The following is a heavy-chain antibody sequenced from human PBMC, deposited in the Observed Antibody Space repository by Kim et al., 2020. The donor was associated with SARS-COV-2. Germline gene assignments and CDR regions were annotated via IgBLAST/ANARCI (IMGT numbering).Heavy chain of an antibody. J-gene: IGHJ4*02. V-gene: IGHV4-34*01. Sequence: PKSRVTISVDTSKNQFSLKLSSVTAADTDVYYCARGLVRGIWFGEPNFDYWGQGTLVTVSS. CDR3: ARGLVRGIWFGEPNFDY. D-gene: IGHD3-10*01.